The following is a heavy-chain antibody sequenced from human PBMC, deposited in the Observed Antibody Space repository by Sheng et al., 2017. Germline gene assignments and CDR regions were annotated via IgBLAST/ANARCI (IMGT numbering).Heavy chain of an antibody. D-gene: IGHD3-10*01. J-gene: IGHJ6*02. V-gene: IGHV3-33*01. Sequence: QVQLVESGGGVVQPGTSLRLSCVASGFSFSIYGMHWVRQAPGKGLEWVAVIWSDGSNKYYADSVKGRFAISRDNSKSTLSLEMSSLRADDSAVYYCATHRGTSGSRYRDYNYYAMDVWDQGP. CDR3: ATHRGTSGSRYRDYNYYAMDV. CDR2: IWSDGSNK. CDR1: GFSFSIYG.